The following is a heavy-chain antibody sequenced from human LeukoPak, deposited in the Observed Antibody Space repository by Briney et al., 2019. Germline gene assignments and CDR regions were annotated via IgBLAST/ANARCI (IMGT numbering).Heavy chain of an antibody. CDR2: ISYDGSNK. CDR3: ARDALSGSYLDY. D-gene: IGHD1-26*01. CDR1: GFTFSSYA. Sequence: GRSLRLSCAASGFTFSSYAMHWVRQAPGKGLEWVAVISYDGSNKYCADSVKGRFTISRDNSKNTLYLQMNSLRAEDTAVYYCARDALSGSYLDYWGQGTLVTVSS. V-gene: IGHV3-30-3*01. J-gene: IGHJ4*02.